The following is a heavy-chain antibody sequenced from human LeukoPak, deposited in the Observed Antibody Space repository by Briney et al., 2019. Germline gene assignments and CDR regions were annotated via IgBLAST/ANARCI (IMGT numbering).Heavy chain of an antibody. D-gene: IGHD1-26*01. CDR3: ARGFMRELLDC. Sequence: SETLSLTCTVSGGSISSGGYYWSWIRQHPGKGLEWIGYIYYSGSTYYNPSLKSRVTISVDTSKNQFSLKLSSVTAADTAVYYCARGFMRELLDCWGQGTLVTVSS. J-gene: IGHJ4*02. CDR1: GGSISSGGYY. V-gene: IGHV4-31*03. CDR2: IYYSGST.